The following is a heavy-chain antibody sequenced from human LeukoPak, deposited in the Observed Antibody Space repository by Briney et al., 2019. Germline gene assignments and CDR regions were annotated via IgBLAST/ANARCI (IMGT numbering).Heavy chain of an antibody. Sequence: KPSETLSLTCTVSGGSVSSGSYYWSWIRQPPGKGLEWIGYIYYSGSTNYNPSLKSRVTISVDTSKNQFSLKLSSVTAADTAVYYCARGWEVAGFDYWGQGTLVTVSS. V-gene: IGHV4-61*01. CDR2: IYYSGST. CDR1: GGSVSSGSYY. J-gene: IGHJ4*02. D-gene: IGHD6-19*01. CDR3: ARGWEVAGFDY.